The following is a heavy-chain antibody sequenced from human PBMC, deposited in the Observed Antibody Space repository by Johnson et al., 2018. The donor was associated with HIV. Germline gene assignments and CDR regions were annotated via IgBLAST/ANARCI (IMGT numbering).Heavy chain of an antibody. CDR1: GFIFSDYY. CDR2: ITGSGTTI. D-gene: IGHD2-8*02. J-gene: IGHJ3*02. CDR3: ARSPICTGGVCWRSAFDI. Sequence: QVQLVESGGGLVKPGGSLRLSCAASGFIFSDYYMNRIRQAPGKGLEWVSYITGSGTTIYYADSVRGRFTISRDNAKNSLYLQMNSLRAEDTAVYYGARSPICTGGVCWRSAFDIWGQGTMVTVSS. V-gene: IGHV3-11*04.